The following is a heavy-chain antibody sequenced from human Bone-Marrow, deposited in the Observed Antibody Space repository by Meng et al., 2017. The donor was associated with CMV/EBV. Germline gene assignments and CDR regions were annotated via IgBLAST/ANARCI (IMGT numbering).Heavy chain of an antibody. J-gene: IGHJ4*02. CDR3: ASLRYGSGSHSPYYVDY. D-gene: IGHD3-10*01. CDR2: VRYDGGDK. CDR1: GFTFSNYG. Sequence: GGSLRLSCAASGFTFSNYGMHWVRQAPGKGLEWVAFVRYDGGDKFYADSVKGRFTISRDNSKNTLYLQMNSLRAEDTAVYYCASLRYGSGSHSPYYVDYWGQGTLVTVSS. V-gene: IGHV3-30*02.